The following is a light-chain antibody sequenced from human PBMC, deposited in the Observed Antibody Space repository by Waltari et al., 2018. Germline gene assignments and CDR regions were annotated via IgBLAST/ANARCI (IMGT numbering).Light chain of an antibody. Sequence: DIVMTQSPDSLAVSLGERATINCKSSQSVLYSSNNLNYLAWYQQKPGQPPKLLIYWASTRESGVPDRFSGSGSGTDFTLTISSLQSEDVATYYCQHYYNFPWTFGQGTKVEIK. V-gene: IGKV4-1*01. CDR3: QHYYNFPWT. J-gene: IGKJ1*01. CDR2: WAS. CDR1: QSVLYSSNNLNY.